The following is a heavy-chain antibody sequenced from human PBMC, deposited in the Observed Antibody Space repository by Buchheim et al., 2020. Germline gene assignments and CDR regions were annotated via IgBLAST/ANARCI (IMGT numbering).Heavy chain of an antibody. V-gene: IGHV1-46*01. CDR2: INPSGGST. D-gene: IGHD5-12*01. CDR3: ARERFSGYDSDYYYYYGMDV. Sequence: QVQLVQSGAEVKKPRASVKVSCKASGYTFTSYYMHWVRQAPGQGLEWMGIINPSGGSTSYAQKFQGRVTMTRETSTSTVHMELSSLRSEDTAVYYCARERFSGYDSDYYYYYGMDVWGQGTT. CDR1: GYTFTSYY. J-gene: IGHJ6*02.